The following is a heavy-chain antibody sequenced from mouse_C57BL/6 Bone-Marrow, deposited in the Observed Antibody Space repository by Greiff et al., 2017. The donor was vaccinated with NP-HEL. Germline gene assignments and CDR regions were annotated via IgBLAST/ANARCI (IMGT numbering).Heavy chain of an antibody. Sequence: VQLQQSGPVLVKPGASVKMSCKASGYTFTDYYMNWVKQSHGKSLEWIGVINPYNGGTSYNQKFKGKATLTVDKSSSTAYMELNSLTSEDSAVYYCASPSNWEDYWGQGTTLTVSS. D-gene: IGHD4-1*01. CDR1: GYTFTDYY. V-gene: IGHV1-19*01. CDR3: ASPSNWEDY. CDR2: INPYNGGT. J-gene: IGHJ2*01.